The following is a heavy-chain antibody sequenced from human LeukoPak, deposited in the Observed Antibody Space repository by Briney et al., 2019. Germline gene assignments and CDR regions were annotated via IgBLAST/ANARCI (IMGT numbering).Heavy chain of an antibody. D-gene: IGHD3-10*01. CDR2: MNPNSGNT. V-gene: IGHV1-8*02. J-gene: IGHJ4*02. CDR1: GGTFSSYA. Sequence: ASVKVSCKASGGTFSSYAINWVRQATGQGLEWMGWMNPNSGNTRYAQKVQGRITMTRDTSISTAYMELSSLRSEDTAVYYCAILLWFGELSYWGQGTLVTVSS. CDR3: AILLWFGELSY.